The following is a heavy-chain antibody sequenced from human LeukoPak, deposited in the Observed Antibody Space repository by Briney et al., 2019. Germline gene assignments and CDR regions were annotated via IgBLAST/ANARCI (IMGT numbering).Heavy chain of an antibody. V-gene: IGHV3-9*01. CDR2: ISWNSGSI. J-gene: IGHJ3*02. Sequence: PGGSLRLSCAASGFTFSSYAMSWVRQAPGKGLEWVSGISWNSGSIGYADSVKGRFTISRDNAKNSLYLQMNSLRAEDTALYYCARDMANDAFDIWGQGTMVTVSS. CDR1: GFTFSSYA. CDR3: ARDMANDAFDI.